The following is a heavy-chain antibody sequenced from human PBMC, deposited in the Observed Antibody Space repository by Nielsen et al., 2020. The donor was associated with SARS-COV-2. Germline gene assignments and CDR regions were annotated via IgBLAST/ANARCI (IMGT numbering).Heavy chain of an antibody. D-gene: IGHD2-2*01. CDR1: GFTFSDYY. J-gene: IGHJ3*02. Sequence: LSLTCAASGFTFSDYYMSWIRQAPGKGLEWVGFIRSKAYGGTTEYAASVKGRFTISRDDSKSIAYLQMNSLKTEDTAVYYCEGYCSSTSCPIAFDIWGQGTMVTVSS. CDR2: IRSKAYGGTT. V-gene: IGHV3-49*03. CDR3: EGYCSSTSCPIAFDI.